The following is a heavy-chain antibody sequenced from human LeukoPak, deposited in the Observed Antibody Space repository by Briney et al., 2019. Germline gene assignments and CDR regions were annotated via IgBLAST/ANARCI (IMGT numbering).Heavy chain of an antibody. CDR1: GFTFRSYA. J-gene: IGHJ6*02. D-gene: IGHD4-17*01. CDR2: ISYDGSNK. V-gene: IGHV3-30-3*01. CDR3: TTDLGRYGDYGVYYYGMDV. Sequence: GRSLRLSCAASGFTFRSYAMHWVRQAPGKELEWVAVISYDGSNKYYADSVKGRFTISRDDSKNTLYLQMNSLKTEDTAVYYCTTDLGRYGDYGVYYYGMDVWGQGTTVTVPS.